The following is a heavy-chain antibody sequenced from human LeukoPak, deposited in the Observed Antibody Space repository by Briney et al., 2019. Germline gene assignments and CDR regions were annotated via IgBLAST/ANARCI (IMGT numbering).Heavy chain of an antibody. CDR1: GYDFTSYA. CDR2: INAGNGNT. J-gene: IGHJ4*02. Sequence: PGASVKVSCKASGYDFTSYAMHWVRQAPGQRLEWMGWINAGNGNTKYSQKFQDRVTVTRDTSTSTAYMELSSLRSEDTAVYYCARGGPDSSGYFFDYWGQGTLVTVSS. V-gene: IGHV1-3*01. D-gene: IGHD3-22*01. CDR3: ARGGPDSSGYFFDY.